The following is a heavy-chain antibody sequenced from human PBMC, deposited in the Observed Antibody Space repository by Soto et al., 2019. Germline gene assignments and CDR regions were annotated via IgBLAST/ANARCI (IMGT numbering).Heavy chain of an antibody. V-gene: IGHV4-31*03. CDR2: IYYSGST. D-gene: IGHD3-22*01. CDR1: GCSSSSGGYY. J-gene: IGHJ4*02. CDR3: ARYYDSSGYHKYYFDY. Sequence: SETLSLTCPVSGCSSSSGGYYWSWLRQHPGKGLEWIGYIYYSGSTYYNPSLKSRVTISVDTSKNQFSLKLSSVTAADTAVYYCARYYDSSGYHKYYFDYWGQGTLVTVSA.